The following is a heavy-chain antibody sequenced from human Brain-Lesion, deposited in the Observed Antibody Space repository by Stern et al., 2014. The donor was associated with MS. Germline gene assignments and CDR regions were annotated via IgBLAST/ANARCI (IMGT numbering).Heavy chain of an antibody. V-gene: IGHV1-24*01. J-gene: IGHJ6*02. CDR2: FDPEDGET. CDR3: ATDRDDFRSGYSAPTKGYGLDV. Sequence: QVQLLQSGAEVKKPGASVKVSCKVSGYTLTELSMHWVRQAPGKGLERMGGFDPEDGETIYAQKFQGRVTMTEDTSTDTAYMELSSLRSEDTAVYYCATDRDDFRSGYSAPTKGYGLDVWGQGTTVTVTS. CDR1: GYTLTELS. D-gene: IGHD3-3*01.